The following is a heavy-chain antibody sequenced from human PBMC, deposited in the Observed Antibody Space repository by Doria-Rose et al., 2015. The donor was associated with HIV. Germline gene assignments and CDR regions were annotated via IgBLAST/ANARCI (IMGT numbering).Heavy chain of an antibody. CDR1: GVSLSSPGMG. Sequence: SGPVLVKPTETLTLTCTVSGVSLSSPGMGVSWIRQPPGKALEWLANNFSDDERSYKTSLKSRLNISRGTSKSQVVLTMTDMDPVDTATNYCARIKSSRWYHKYYFDFWGQGTLVIVSA. CDR2: NFSDDER. CDR3: ARIKSSRWYHKYYFDF. V-gene: IGHV2-26*01. J-gene: IGHJ4*02. D-gene: IGHD6-13*01.